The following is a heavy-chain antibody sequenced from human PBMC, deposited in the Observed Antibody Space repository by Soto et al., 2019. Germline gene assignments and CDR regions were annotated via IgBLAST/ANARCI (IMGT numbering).Heavy chain of an antibody. CDR3: AKNNYDILTGYFDY. CDR2: ISYDGSNK. D-gene: IGHD3-9*01. CDR1: GFTFITYG. Sequence: GGSLRLSCAASGFTFITYGIHWVRQAPGKGLEWVAVISYDGSNKYYADTVKGRITNSRDNSKNTLYLQMNSLRAYVTVVYYCAKNNYDILTGYFDYGGQGTRVTVSS. J-gene: IGHJ4*02. V-gene: IGHV3-30-3*02.